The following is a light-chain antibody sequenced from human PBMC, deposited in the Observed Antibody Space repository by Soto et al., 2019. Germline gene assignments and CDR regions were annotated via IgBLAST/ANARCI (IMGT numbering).Light chain of an antibody. CDR3: QQNSRTPIT. CDR2: WAS. J-gene: IGKJ5*01. Sequence: DIMMTQSPDSLAVSLGERATINCKSSQSVLYSSNNKNYLAWYQQKPGQPPKLLIYWASTRESGVPDRFSGSGSGIDFTLTISSLQAEDVAVYYCQQNSRTPITFGQGTRLEIK. V-gene: IGKV4-1*01. CDR1: QSVLYSSNNKNY.